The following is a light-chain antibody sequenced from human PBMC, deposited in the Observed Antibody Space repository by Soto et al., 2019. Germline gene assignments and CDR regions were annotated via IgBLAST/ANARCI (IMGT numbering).Light chain of an antibody. CDR3: CSYAGSTTFV. J-gene: IGLJ7*01. Sequence: QLVLTQPASVSGSPGQSITISCTGTNSDVGSYDLVSWYQHHPGKAPQLMIYDGSKRPSRVSNRFSGSKSGNTASLTISGLQAEDEADYYCCSYAGSTTFVFGGGTQLTVL. CDR1: NSDVGSYDL. V-gene: IGLV2-23*01. CDR2: DGS.